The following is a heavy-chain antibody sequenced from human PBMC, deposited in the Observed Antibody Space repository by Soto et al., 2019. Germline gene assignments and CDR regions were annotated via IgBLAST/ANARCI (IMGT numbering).Heavy chain of an antibody. D-gene: IGHD5-12*01. CDR3: ASGLVATIGDRQTPPAMYYDDDGIDV. CDR1: GYTFTGYY. CDR2: INPNSGGT. J-gene: IGHJ6*02. Sequence: ASVKVSCKASGYTFTGYYMHWVRQTPGQGLEWMGWINPNSGGTNYAQKFQGRVTMTRDTSISTAYMELSRLRSDDTAVYYCASGLVATIGDRQTPPAMYYDDDGIDVWGQGTTVTVSS. V-gene: IGHV1-2*02.